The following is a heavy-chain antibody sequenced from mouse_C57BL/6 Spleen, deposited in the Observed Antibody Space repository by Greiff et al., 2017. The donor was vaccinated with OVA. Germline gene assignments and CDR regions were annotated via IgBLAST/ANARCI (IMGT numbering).Heavy chain of an antibody. Sequence: VKLMESGAELVKPGASVKLSCKASGYTFTEYTIHWVKQRSGQGLEWIGWFYPGSGSIKYNEKFKDKATLTADKSSSTVYMELSRLTSEDSAVYFCARHEDPNYYGRPAMDYWGQGTSVTVSS. V-gene: IGHV1-62-2*01. D-gene: IGHD1-1*01. J-gene: IGHJ4*01. CDR1: GYTFTEYT. CDR2: FYPGSGSI. CDR3: ARHEDPNYYGRPAMDY.